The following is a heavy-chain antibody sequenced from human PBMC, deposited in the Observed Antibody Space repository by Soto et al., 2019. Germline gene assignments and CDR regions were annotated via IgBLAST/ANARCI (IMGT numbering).Heavy chain of an antibody. CDR1: GGSFSGYY. CDR3: ARARIAARRVDY. Sequence: KTSETLSLTCAVYGGSFSGYYWSWIRQPPGKGLEWIGEINHSGSTNYNPSLKSRVTISVDTSKNQFSLKLSSVTAADTAVYYCARARIAARRVDYWGQGTLVTVSS. D-gene: IGHD6-6*01. V-gene: IGHV4-34*01. CDR2: INHSGST. J-gene: IGHJ4*02.